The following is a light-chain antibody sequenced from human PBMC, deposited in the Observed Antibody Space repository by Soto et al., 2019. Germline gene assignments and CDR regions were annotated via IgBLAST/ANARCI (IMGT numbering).Light chain of an antibody. CDR2: DAS. CDR3: QHYDHLPIT. V-gene: IGKV1-33*01. CDR1: QSISSW. Sequence: DIQMTQSPSILSASVGDRVTITCRASQSISSWLAWYQQKPGKAPNLLIYDASNLETGVPSRFSGSGSGTDFTFTISSLQPEDIATYYCQHYDHLPITFGQGTRLEIK. J-gene: IGKJ5*01.